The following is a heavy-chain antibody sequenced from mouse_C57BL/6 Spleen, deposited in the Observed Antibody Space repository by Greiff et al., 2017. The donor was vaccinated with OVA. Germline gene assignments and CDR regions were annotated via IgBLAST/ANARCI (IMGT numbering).Heavy chain of an antibody. CDR3: ARDPLRGDFDV. CDR2: ISDGGSYT. J-gene: IGHJ1*03. V-gene: IGHV5-4*01. CDR1: GFTFSSYA. D-gene: IGHD1-1*01. Sequence: EVQVVESGGGLVKPGGSLKLSCAASGFTFSSYAMSWVRQTPEKRLEWVATISDGGSYTYYPDNVKGRFTISRDNAKNNLYLQMSHLKSEDTAMYYCARDPLRGDFDVWGTGTTVTVSS.